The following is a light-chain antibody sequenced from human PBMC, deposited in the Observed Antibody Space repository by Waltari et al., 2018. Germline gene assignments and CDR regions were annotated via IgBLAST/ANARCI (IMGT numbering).Light chain of an antibody. CDR1: SSNIGSNY. J-gene: IGLJ3*02. Sequence: QSVLTQPPSASGTPGQTVTISCNGSSSNIGSNYVYWYQQLPGTAPKLLIFKNNPRPSGVPDRFSDSTSGPSASLAINGLRSEDEADYYCAAWDDSLSGLVLGGGTKVTVL. CDR3: AAWDDSLSGLV. CDR2: KNN. V-gene: IGLV1-47*01.